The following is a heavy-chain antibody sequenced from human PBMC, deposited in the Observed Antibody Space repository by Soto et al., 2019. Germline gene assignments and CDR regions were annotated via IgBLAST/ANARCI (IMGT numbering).Heavy chain of an antibody. CDR1: GGSISNYY. V-gene: IGHV4-59*12. Sequence: PSETLSLTCTVSGGSISNYYWSWIRQPPGKGMEWIGYIYHSGTSFYNPSLKSRVTISVDGSKNPFSLKVNSVTAADTAVYYCARGRLVPAVNFDYWGLGTLVTVSS. CDR3: ARGRLVPAVNFDY. CDR2: IYHSGTS. J-gene: IGHJ4*02. D-gene: IGHD2-2*01.